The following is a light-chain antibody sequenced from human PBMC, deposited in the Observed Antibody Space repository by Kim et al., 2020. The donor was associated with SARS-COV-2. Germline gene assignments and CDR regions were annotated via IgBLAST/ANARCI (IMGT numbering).Light chain of an antibody. J-gene: IGLJ2*01. V-gene: IGLV2-14*03. CDR2: YVS. CDR1: SRGFVRYMY. CDR3: SSYSSSFTLE. Sequence: GQSITFPGTGSSRGFVRYMYVSWYQQPPAKAPKLIISYVSNRPSGVSNRFSGSKAGNTAYLTIVGLQAEDEADYYCSSYSSSFTLEFGGGTQLTVL.